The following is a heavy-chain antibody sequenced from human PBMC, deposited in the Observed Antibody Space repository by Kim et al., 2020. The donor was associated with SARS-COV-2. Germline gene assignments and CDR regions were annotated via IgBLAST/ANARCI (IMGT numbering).Heavy chain of an antibody. Sequence: YAEGFTGRFVFSLDTSVSTAYLQISSLKAEDTAVYYCARVNTMIVVVLGYWGQGTLVTVSS. CDR3: ARVNTMIVVVLGY. V-gene: IGHV7-4-1*02. J-gene: IGHJ4*02. D-gene: IGHD3-22*01.